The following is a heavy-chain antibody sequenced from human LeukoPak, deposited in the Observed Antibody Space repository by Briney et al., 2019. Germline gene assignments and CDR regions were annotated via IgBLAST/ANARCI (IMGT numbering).Heavy chain of an antibody. CDR1: GFTFSSYS. J-gene: IGHJ4*02. CDR2: ISSSSSYI. V-gene: IGHV3-21*01. CDR3: ARRTVYHGFDY. D-gene: IGHD2-8*01. Sequence: GGSLRLSCAASGFTFSSYSMNWVRQAPGKGLEWVSSISSSSSYINYADSVKGRFTISRDNAKNSLYLQMNSLRAEDTAVYYCARRTVYHGFDYWGQGTLVTVSS.